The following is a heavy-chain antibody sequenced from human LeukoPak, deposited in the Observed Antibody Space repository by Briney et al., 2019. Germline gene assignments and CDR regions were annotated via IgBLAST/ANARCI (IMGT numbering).Heavy chain of an antibody. CDR2: ISYDGSNK. J-gene: IGHJ6*02. D-gene: IGHD3-3*01. CDR3: AKDYDFWSGYMNYGTDV. CDR1: EFTFSRYA. Sequence: GGSLRLSCAASEFTFSRYAMHWVRQAPGKGLEWVSLISYDGSNKYYADSVKGRFTISRDNSKNTLYLQMSSLRAEDTAVYHCAKDYDFWSGYMNYGTDVWGQGTTVTVSS. V-gene: IGHV3-30*18.